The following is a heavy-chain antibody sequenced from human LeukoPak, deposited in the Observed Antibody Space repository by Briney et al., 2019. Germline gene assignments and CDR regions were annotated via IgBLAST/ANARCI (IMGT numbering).Heavy chain of an antibody. Sequence: GGSLRLSCSASGFSFSSYPMHWVRQAPGKGLEYVSAISDNGGHTYYADSVKGRFTISRDNSKNTLYLQMNSLRAEDTAMYYCEKRLAVTGGYDSWGQGTQVTVSS. V-gene: IGHV3-64D*06. D-gene: IGHD6-19*01. CDR1: GFSFSSYP. CDR3: EKRLAVTGGYDS. J-gene: IGHJ4*02. CDR2: ISDNGGHT.